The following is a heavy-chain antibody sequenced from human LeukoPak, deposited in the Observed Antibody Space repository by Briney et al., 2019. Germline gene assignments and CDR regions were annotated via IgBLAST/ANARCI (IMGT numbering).Heavy chain of an antibody. V-gene: IGHV5-51*01. CDR2: INPGDSDT. CDR3: ARQPGAGWFDP. J-gene: IGHJ5*02. Sequence: PGESLKISCQASGYSFTSSWIGWARQMPGKGLEWMAIINPGDSDTIYSPSFQGQVTISADKSISTVYLQWGSLKASDTAMYYCARQPGAGWFDPWGQGTLVTVSS. CDR1: GYSFTSSW. D-gene: IGHD3-10*01.